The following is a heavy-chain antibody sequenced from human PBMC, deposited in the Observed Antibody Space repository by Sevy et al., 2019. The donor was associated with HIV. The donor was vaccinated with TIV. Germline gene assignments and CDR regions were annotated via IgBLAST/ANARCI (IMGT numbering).Heavy chain of an antibody. CDR3: ARWDV. V-gene: IGHV3-7*01. Sequence: GGSLRLSCTASGFTLSSYWMNWVRQAPGKGLEWVANIKEDGSDKYYVNSVKGRFTITRDNAQNSLYLEMNSLRAEDPAVYYCARWDVWGKGTTVTVSS. CDR1: GFTLSSYW. J-gene: IGHJ6*04. CDR2: IKEDGSDK.